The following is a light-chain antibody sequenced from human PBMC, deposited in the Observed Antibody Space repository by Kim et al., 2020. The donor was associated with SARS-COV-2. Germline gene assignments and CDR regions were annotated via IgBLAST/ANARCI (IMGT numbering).Light chain of an antibody. CDR1: TGAVTSDDS. J-gene: IGLJ3*02. CDR2: STN. Sequence: QAVVTQEPSLTVSPGGTVTLTCASSTGAVTSDDSPNWFQQKPGQAPRALIYSTNNKHSWTPARFSGSLLGGKAALTLSGVQSEDEAEYFCLLYHDGARVFGGGTRLTVL. V-gene: IGLV7-43*01. CDR3: LLYHDGARV.